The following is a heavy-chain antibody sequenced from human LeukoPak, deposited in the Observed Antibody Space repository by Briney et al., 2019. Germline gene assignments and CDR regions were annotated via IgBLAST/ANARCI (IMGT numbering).Heavy chain of an antibody. CDR1: GGSIRSYY. V-gene: IGHV4-34*01. J-gene: IGHJ4*01. CDR2: INHSGST. CDR3: ASRYLLVPAAMIPQIVHY. D-gene: IGHD2-2*01. Sequence: SETLSLTCGVYGGSIRSYYWSWIRQPPGKGLEWIGEINHSGSTNYNPSLKSRVTISVDMSKTQFSLKLSSVTAADTAVYYCASRYLLVPAAMIPQIVHYWGQGTLVTVSS.